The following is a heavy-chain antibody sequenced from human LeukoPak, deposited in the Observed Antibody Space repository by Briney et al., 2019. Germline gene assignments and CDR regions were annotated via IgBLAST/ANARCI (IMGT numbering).Heavy chain of an antibody. CDR3: ARVDCSGGSCFHAFDI. J-gene: IGHJ3*02. CDR1: GGSISSYY. V-gene: IGHV4-4*07. Sequence: SETLSLTCSVSGGSISSYYWSWIRQPAGKGLEWIGRIYTSGSTYYNPSLKSRVTISVDRSKNQFSLKLSSVTAADTAVYYCARVDCSGGSCFHAFDIWGQGTMVTVSS. D-gene: IGHD2-15*01. CDR2: IYTSGST.